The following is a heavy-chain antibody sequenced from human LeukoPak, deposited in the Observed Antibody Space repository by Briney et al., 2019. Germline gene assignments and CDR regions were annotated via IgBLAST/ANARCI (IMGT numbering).Heavy chain of an antibody. V-gene: IGHV3-48*01. J-gene: IGHJ4*02. Sequence: GRSLRLSCAASGFTFSSYSMNWVRQAPGKGLEWVSYISSSSSTIYYADSVKGRFTISRDNAKNSLYLQMNSLRAEDTAVYYCARARGYDSSGYIRKAYWGQGTLVTVSS. CDR2: ISSSSSTI. CDR3: ARARGYDSSGYIRKAY. CDR1: GFTFSSYS. D-gene: IGHD3-22*01.